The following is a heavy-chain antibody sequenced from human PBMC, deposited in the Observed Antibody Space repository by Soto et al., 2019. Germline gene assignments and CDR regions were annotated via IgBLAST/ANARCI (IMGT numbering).Heavy chain of an antibody. CDR3: AREGGRYCSGGSCQVDY. Sequence: QLQLQESGPGLVKPSETLSLTCTVSGGSITSSSYYWGWIRQPPGKGLEWIGSIYYSGNTYYTPALKTRVTISVDTPTNQFSLKLSSVTAADTAVYYCAREGGRYCSGGSCQVDYWGQGTLVTVSS. CDR2: IYYSGNT. D-gene: IGHD2-15*01. CDR1: GGSITSSSYY. J-gene: IGHJ4*02. V-gene: IGHV4-39*02.